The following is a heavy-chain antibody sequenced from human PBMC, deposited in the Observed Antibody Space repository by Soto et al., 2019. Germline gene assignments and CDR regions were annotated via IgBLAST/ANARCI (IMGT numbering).Heavy chain of an antibody. CDR3: AAGGGLPRYY. Sequence: QLQLQESGSGLVKPSQTLSLTCAVSGGSISSGGYSWSWIRQPPGKGLEWIGYIYHSGSTYYNPSLPSRVTIAVDRSKHQLSLKLSSVTAADTAVYYCAAGGGLPRYYWGQGTLVTVSS. D-gene: IGHD5-12*01. CDR2: IYHSGST. V-gene: IGHV4-30-2*01. J-gene: IGHJ4*02. CDR1: GGSISSGGYS.